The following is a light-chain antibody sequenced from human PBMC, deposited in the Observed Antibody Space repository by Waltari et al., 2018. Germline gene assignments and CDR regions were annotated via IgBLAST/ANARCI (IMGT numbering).Light chain of an antibody. Sequence: IVLPQSPATLSLPPGEKATLSCRASQSVGSFLVWYQQKPGQAPRLLIYDTSNRATGIPARFSGSGSGTDFTLTITSLEPEDFAVYYCQQRRNWPPTFGQGTRLEIK. CDR3: QQRRNWPPT. CDR1: QSVGSF. V-gene: IGKV3-11*01. CDR2: DTS. J-gene: IGKJ5*01.